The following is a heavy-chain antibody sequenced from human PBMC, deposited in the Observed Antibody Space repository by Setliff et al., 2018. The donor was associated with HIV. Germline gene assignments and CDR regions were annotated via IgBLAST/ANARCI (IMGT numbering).Heavy chain of an antibody. Sequence: ASETLSLTCAVYGGSFSDYYWSWIRQPPGKGLEWIASTHYTKNTRYNPSLESRVTISVETSTNHFSLILTSVTAADTAVYHCARHGPWGHFDPWGQGTLVTVSS. CDR3: ARHGPWGHFDP. CDR1: GGSFSDYY. J-gene: IGHJ5*02. CDR2: THYTKNT. V-gene: IGHV4-34*01. D-gene: IGHD7-27*01.